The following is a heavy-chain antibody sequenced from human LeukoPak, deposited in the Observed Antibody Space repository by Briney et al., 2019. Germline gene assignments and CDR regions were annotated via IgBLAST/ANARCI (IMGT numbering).Heavy chain of an antibody. CDR1: GFTFSSYS. V-gene: IGHV3-21*04. CDR2: ISSSSSYI. J-gene: IGHJ6*02. CDR3: AKDSRGSGSRYYGMDV. Sequence: GGSLRLSCAASGFTFSSYSMNWVRQAPGKGLGWVSSISSSSSYIYYADSVKGRFTTSRDNAKNSLYLQMNSLRAEDTALYYCAKDSRGSGSRYYGMDVWGQGTTVTVSS. D-gene: IGHD3-10*01.